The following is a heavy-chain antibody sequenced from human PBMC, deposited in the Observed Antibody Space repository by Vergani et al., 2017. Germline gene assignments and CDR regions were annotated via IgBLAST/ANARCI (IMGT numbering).Heavy chain of an antibody. J-gene: IGHJ4*02. Sequence: EVQLLESGGGLVQPGGSLRLSCAASGFTFSNAWMSWVRQAPGKGLEWVGRIKSKTDGGTTDYAAPVKGRFTISRDDSKNTLYLQMNSLKTEDTAVYYCARVVAVAGTDYWGQGTLVTVSS. CDR1: GFTFSNAW. V-gene: IGHV3-15*01. CDR2: IKSKTDGGTT. CDR3: ARVVAVAGTDY. D-gene: IGHD6-19*01.